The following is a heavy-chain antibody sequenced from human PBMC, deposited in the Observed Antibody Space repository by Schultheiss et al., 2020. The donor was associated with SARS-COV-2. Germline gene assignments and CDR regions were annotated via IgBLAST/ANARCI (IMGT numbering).Heavy chain of an antibody. CDR2: INHSGST. V-gene: IGHV4-38-2*01. Sequence: SETLSLTCVVSGYFISNGYYWSWIRQSPGMGPEWIGEINHSGSTNYNPSLKSRVTISVDTSKNQFSLKLSSVTAADTAVYYCARAAGATQFDPWGQGTLVTVSS. J-gene: IGHJ5*02. CDR1: GYFISNGYY. D-gene: IGHD1-26*01. CDR3: ARAAGATQFDP.